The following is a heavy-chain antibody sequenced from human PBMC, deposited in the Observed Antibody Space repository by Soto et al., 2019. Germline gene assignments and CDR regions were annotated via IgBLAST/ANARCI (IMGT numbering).Heavy chain of an antibody. Sequence: EASVKVSCKASGYTVTGYDIHWVRQATGQGLEWMGWMNPNTGYTANAQKFQGRVTITRDTSASTAYMELSSLRSEDTAVYYCASSYSNYALIDYYYYGMDVWGQGTTVTVSS. V-gene: IGHV1-8*01. CDR2: MNPNTGYT. CDR3: ASSYSNYALIDYYYYGMDV. D-gene: IGHD4-4*01. J-gene: IGHJ6*02. CDR1: GYTVTGYD.